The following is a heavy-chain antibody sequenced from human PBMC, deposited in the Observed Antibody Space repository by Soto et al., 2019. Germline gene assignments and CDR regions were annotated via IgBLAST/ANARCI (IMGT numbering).Heavy chain of an antibody. CDR2: INHSGST. CDR1: GGSFSGYY. CDR3: ARGGRYSSSWYGVYYYGMDV. Sequence: SETLSLTCAVYGGSFSGYYWSWIRQPPGKGLEWIGEINHSGSTNYNPSLKSRVTISVDTSKNQFSLKLSSVTAADTAVYYCARGGRYSSSWYGVYYYGMDVWGQGTTVTV. V-gene: IGHV4-34*01. D-gene: IGHD6-13*01. J-gene: IGHJ6*02.